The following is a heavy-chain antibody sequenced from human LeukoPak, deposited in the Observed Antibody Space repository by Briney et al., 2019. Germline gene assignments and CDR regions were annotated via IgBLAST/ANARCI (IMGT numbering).Heavy chain of an antibody. V-gene: IGHV1-2*02. CDR1: GYTFTGYY. Sequence: ASVKVSCKASGYTFTGYYMHWVRQPPGQGLEWMEWINPNSGGTNYAQKFQGRVPMTRDTSISTAYMELSRLRSDDTAVYYCARSRDYYDSSGYGVFFDYWGQGTLVTVSS. CDR2: INPNSGGT. CDR3: ARSRDYYDSSGYGVFFDY. J-gene: IGHJ4*02. D-gene: IGHD3-22*01.